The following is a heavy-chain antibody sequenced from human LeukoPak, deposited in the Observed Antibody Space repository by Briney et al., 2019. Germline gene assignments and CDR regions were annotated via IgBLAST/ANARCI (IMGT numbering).Heavy chain of an antibody. V-gene: IGHV5-51*01. CDR1: GYSFPTYW. D-gene: IGHD2-2*03. CDR2: IYPDESNI. CDR3: ARPPSRGYSSSFEY. Sequence: GESLKISCKGSGYSFPTYWSAWVRQMPGKGLEWMGIIYPDESNIRYSPSFQGQVTISADKSISTAHLQWSSLKASDTAIYYCARPPSRGYSSSFEYWGQETLVTVSS. J-gene: IGHJ4*02.